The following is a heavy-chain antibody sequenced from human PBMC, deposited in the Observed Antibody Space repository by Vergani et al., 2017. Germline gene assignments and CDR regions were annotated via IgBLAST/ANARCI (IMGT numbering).Heavy chain of an antibody. CDR3: ARDMKRGPLGGTFDY. D-gene: IGHD1-26*01. CDR2: ISSSSSYI. J-gene: IGHJ4*02. V-gene: IGHV3-21*01. CDR1: GFTFSSYS. Sequence: EVQLVESGGGLVKPGGSLRLSCAASGFTFSSYSMNWVRQAPGKGLEWVSSISSSSSYIYYADSVKGRFTISRDNAKNSLYLQMNSLRAEDTAVYYCARDMKRGPLGGTFDYWGQGTLVTVSS.